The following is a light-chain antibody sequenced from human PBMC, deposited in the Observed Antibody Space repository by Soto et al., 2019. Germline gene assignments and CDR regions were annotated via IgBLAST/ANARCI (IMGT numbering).Light chain of an antibody. V-gene: IGKV3-15*01. J-gene: IGKJ3*01. CDR1: QSISSN. Sequence: EIVMTQSPATLSVSPGERATLSCRASQSISSNLAWYQQKPGQAHRLLIYGASTRATGIPATFSGSGSGTECALTISSLQSEDFAVYYCQQYNNGPFTFGPGTKVDIK. CDR3: QQYNNGPFT. CDR2: GAS.